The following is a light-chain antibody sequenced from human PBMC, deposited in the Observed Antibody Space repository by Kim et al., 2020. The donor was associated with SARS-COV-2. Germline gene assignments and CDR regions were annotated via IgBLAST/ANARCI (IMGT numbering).Light chain of an antibody. V-gene: IGLV2-14*03. J-gene: IGLJ3*02. CDR3: SSYTTNTDWV. CDR2: DVS. Sequence: QSALTQPASVSGSPGQSITISCTGTSSDVGGYNYVSWYQQHPGKAPKLIIYDVSNRPSGVSNRFSGSKSGNTASLTISGLQSEDEADYYCSSYTTNTDWVFGGGTKLTVL. CDR1: SSDVGGYNY.